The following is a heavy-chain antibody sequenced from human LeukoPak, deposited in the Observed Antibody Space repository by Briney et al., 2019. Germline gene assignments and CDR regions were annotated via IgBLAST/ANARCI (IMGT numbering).Heavy chain of an antibody. J-gene: IGHJ6*02. D-gene: IGHD5-18*01. CDR3: AKIKGGHSYGSLDYYYYGMDV. CDR1: GFTFSSYA. V-gene: IGHV3-23*01. CDR2: ISGSGGST. Sequence: PGGSLRLSCAASGFTFSSYAMSWVRQAPGKGLEWVSAISGSGGSTYYADSVKGRFTISRDNSKNTLYLQMNSLRAEDTAVYYCAKIKGGHSYGSLDYYYYGMDVWGQGTTVTVSS.